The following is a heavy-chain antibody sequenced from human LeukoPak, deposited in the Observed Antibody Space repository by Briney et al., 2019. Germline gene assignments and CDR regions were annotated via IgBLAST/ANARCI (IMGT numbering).Heavy chain of an antibody. CDR1: GFTFSGSA. Sequence: PGGSLKLFCAASGFTFSGSALHWVRQSSGKGLEWVGQIDKKDKGYATATAYAASVKGRFTISRDDSINTAYLQMKSLKTEDTALYYCTRASGTYNWFDPWGQGTLVTVSS. CDR3: TRASGTYNWFDP. V-gene: IGHV3-73*01. CDR2: IDKKDKGYATAT. D-gene: IGHD1-26*01. J-gene: IGHJ5*02.